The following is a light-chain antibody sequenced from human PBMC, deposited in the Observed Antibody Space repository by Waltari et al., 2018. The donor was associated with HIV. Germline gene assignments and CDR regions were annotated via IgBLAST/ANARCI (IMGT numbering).Light chain of an antibody. J-gene: IGLJ1*01. CDR3: CSYAGNTIYV. CDR2: EVT. Sequence: QSALTQPASVSGSPGQSLTIFCTGTASDLGSYNLVSWYQHHPGKAPKVMIYEVTKRPSGVSNRFSGAKSGNTASLTISGLQAEDETDYYCCSYAGNTIYVFGSGTTVTV. CDR1: ASDLGSYNL. V-gene: IGLV2-23*02.